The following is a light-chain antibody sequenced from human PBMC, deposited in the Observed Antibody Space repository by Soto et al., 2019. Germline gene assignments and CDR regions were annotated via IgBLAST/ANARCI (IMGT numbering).Light chain of an antibody. Sequence: FVMTQSPDSLAVSLGERATINCKSSQNVLYNSNIKNCLAWYQQKPGQTPKLLFYWASTRESGVPDRFSASGSGTDFTRAISSLQADDVAVYYCQQYYSPPHTFGQGTKLE. J-gene: IGKJ2*01. CDR1: QNVLYNSNIKNC. CDR3: QQYYSPPHT. V-gene: IGKV4-1*01. CDR2: WAS.